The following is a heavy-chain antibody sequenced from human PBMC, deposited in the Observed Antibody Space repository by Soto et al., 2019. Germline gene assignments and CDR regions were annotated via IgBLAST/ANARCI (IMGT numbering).Heavy chain of an antibody. D-gene: IGHD3-16*01. J-gene: IGHJ4*02. V-gene: IGHV2-5*02. Sequence: SGPTLVNPTQTLTLTCSCSGLSLSTYGVGAGWIRQPPGQALEWLALIYWDDDKRYNPSLNNRLTITKDTSRNQVVLTMTNMEPVNTATYFFAHNSHLGRGIYSFFDYGGQGIMVPVS. CDR1: GLSLSTYGVG. CDR3: AHNSHLGRGIYSFFDY. CDR2: IYWDDDK.